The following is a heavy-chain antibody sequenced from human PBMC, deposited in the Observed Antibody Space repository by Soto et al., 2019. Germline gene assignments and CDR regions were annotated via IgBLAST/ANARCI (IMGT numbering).Heavy chain of an antibody. V-gene: IGHV4-59*01. D-gene: IGHD2-15*01. J-gene: IGHJ4*02. CDR2: VFSTVST. CDR1: GASISGNY. CDR3: AGTPSGTVCSGGSCYHY. Sequence: QVQLQESGPGLVKPSETLSLTCNVSGASISGNYWSWIRQPPGKGLEWIGYVFSTVSTTYNPSLKSRVSISVDTSKNPFALKISSVTAADTAIYYCAGTPSGTVCSGGSCYHYWAQGTLVTVSS.